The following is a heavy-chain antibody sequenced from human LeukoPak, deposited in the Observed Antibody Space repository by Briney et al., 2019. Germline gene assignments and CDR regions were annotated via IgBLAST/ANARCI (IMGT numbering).Heavy chain of an antibody. Sequence: GESLKISCKGSGDSFTSYWIGWVRQMPGKGLEWVGIIYPGDSDTRYSPSFQGQVTISADKSISTAYLQWSSLKASDTAMYYCARRAAYYYYYMDVWGKGTTVTVSS. CDR2: IYPGDSDT. V-gene: IGHV5-51*01. J-gene: IGHJ6*03. D-gene: IGHD6-25*01. CDR1: GDSFTSYW. CDR3: ARRAAYYYYYMDV.